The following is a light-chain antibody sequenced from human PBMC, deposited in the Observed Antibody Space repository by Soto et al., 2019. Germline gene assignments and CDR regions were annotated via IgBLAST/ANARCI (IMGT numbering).Light chain of an antibody. J-gene: IGKJ4*01. Sequence: EILLTQSPATLSLSPGEGATLSCRASQGVSTYLAWYQQKPGQPPRLLIYDVSNRATGIPARFSGGGSGTDFTLTISSLEPEDSAVYYCQQRSSWPLTFGGGTKVDIK. CDR1: QGVSTY. CDR3: QQRSSWPLT. CDR2: DVS. V-gene: IGKV3-11*01.